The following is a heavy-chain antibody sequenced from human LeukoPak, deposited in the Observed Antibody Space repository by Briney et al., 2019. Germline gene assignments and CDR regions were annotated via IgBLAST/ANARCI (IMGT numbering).Heavy chain of an antibody. CDR2: ISYDGSNK. D-gene: IGHD7-27*01. CDR1: GFTFSSYA. Sequence: GRSLRLSCAASGFTFSSYAMHWVRQAPGKGLEWVAVISYDGSNKYYADSVKGRFTISRDNSKNTLYLHMNSLRAEDTAVYYCARDGPLGYFDYWGQGTLVTVSS. V-gene: IGHV3-30-3*01. CDR3: ARDGPLGYFDY. J-gene: IGHJ4*02.